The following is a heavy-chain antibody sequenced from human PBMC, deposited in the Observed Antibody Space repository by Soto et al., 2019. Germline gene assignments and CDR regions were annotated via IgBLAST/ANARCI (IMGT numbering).Heavy chain of an antibody. J-gene: IGHJ5*02. Sequence: GASVKVSCKASGYTFTSYGISWVRQAPGQGLEWMGWISAYNGNTNYAQKLQGRVTMTTDTSTSTAYMELRSLRSDDTAVYYCARDLYNWIVGGFDPWGQGTLVTVSS. V-gene: IGHV1-18*01. CDR3: ARDLYNWIVGGFDP. CDR1: GYTFTSYG. CDR2: ISAYNGNT. D-gene: IGHD1-20*01.